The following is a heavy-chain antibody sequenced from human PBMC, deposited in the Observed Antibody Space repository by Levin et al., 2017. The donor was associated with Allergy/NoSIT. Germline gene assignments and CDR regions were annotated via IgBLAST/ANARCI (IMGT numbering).Heavy chain of an antibody. CDR1: GFTFNLYD. Sequence: GGSLRLSCVASGFTFNLYDMSWVRQAPGKGPEWVSGISADGLTTDYADPVKGRLLISRANSKNTAFMQMNSLRADDTAVYSCGRDSVGNPTRPSDYWGQGALVTVSS. V-gene: IGHV3-23*01. D-gene: IGHD6-6*01. CDR3: GRDSVGNPTRPSDY. J-gene: IGHJ4*02. CDR2: ISADGLTT.